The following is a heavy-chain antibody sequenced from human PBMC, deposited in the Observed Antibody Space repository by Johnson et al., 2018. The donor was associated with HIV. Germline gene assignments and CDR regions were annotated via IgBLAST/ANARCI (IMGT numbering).Heavy chain of an antibody. D-gene: IGHD6-19*01. CDR2: ISSSGSTI. V-gene: IGHV3-48*01. CDR3: ARGRAVAGTRAFDI. J-gene: IGHJ3*02. Sequence: VQLVESGGGLVQPGGSLRLSCAASGFTFSSYWMSWVRQAPGKGLEWISYISSSGSTIYYADSVKGRFTISRDNSKNTLYLQMNSLRAEHTAVDYCARGRAVAGTRAFDIWGQGTMVTVSS. CDR1: GFTFSSYW.